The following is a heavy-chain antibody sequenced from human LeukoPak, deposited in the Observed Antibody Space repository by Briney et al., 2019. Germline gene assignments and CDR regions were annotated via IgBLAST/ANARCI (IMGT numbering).Heavy chain of an antibody. D-gene: IGHD5-18*01. CDR2: INHSGST. CDR3: ARSSWGVDTAFDI. Sequence: SETLSLTCAVYGGSFSGYYWSWIRQPPGKGLEWIGEINHSGSTNYNPSLKSRVTISVDTSKNQFSLKLSSVTAADTAVYYCARSSWGVDTAFDIWGQGTMVTVSS. J-gene: IGHJ3*02. V-gene: IGHV4-34*01. CDR1: GGSFSGYY.